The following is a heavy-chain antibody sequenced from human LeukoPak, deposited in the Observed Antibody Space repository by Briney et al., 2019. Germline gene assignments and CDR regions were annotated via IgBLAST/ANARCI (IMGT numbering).Heavy chain of an antibody. CDR2: MNHDGSEK. D-gene: IGHD2-21*01. V-gene: IGHV3-7*01. CDR1: GFTFSTSW. CDR3: ARIIERNNYGGPYYWYFDL. J-gene: IGHJ2*01. Sequence: PEGSLRLSCVDSGFTFSTSWMSWVRQAPGKGLEWVANMNHDGSEKYYVDFVKGRFTISRDNARNSLYLQMNSLGVEDTAVYYCARIIERNNYGGPYYWYFDLWGRGILVTVSS.